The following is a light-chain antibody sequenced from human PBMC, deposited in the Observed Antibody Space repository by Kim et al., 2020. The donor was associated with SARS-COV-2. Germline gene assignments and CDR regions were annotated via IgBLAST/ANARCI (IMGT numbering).Light chain of an antibody. CDR2: AAS. CDR3: QQYDNYPRT. V-gene: IGKV1D-16*01. Sequence: DIQMTQSPSSLSASIGDRVTITCRASQGISSWLDWYQQKPEKAPKCLIYAASSLQSGVPSRFSGSGSGTDFTLTISSLQPEDFATYYCQQYDNYPRTFGQGTKVDIK. CDR1: QGISSW. J-gene: IGKJ1*01.